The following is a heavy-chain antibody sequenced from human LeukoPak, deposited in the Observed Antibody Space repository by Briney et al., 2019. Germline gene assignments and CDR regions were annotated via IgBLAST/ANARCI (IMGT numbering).Heavy chain of an antibody. V-gene: IGHV3-7*03. CDR1: GMTFRRHW. CDR3: ARSYCSGNNCYSDYYFDL. Sequence: GGSLRLSCAASGMTFRRHWMSWVRQAPGKGLEWVAKISKDGSGTDYVDSVKGRFTISRDNAKNSLYLQMNSVRAEDTAVYYCARSYCSGNNCYSDYYFDLWGRGTLVIVSS. J-gene: IGHJ2*01. D-gene: IGHD2-15*01. CDR2: ISKDGSGT.